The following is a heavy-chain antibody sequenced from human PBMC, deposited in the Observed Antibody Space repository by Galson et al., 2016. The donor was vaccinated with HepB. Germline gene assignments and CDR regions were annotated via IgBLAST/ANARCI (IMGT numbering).Heavy chain of an antibody. Sequence: SLRLSCAASGFTFSTYGMHWVRQAPGKGLDWVAVISYDGSNKYYADSVKGRFTISRDNARNSLYLHMNSLRAEDTAVYYCARTSISYYFDTTGHYSTRNNWFDPWGQGTLVTVSS. CDR2: ISYDGSNK. CDR1: GFTFSTYG. J-gene: IGHJ5*02. V-gene: IGHV3-30*03. CDR3: ARTSISYYFDTTGHYSTRNNWFDP. D-gene: IGHD3-22*01.